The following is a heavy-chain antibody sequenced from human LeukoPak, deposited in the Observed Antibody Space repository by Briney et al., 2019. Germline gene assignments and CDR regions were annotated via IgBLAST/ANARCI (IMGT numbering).Heavy chain of an antibody. J-gene: IGHJ4*02. CDR2: FDPEDGET. Sequence: ASVKVSCKVSGYTLTELSMHWVRQAPGKGLEWMGGFDPEDGETIYAQKFQGRVTMTEDTSTDTAYMELSSLRSEDTAVYYCATIHAYCTNGECYRVGDYFDYWGQGTLVTVSS. D-gene: IGHD2-8*01. CDR1: GYTLTELS. CDR3: ATIHAYCTNGECYRVGDYFDY. V-gene: IGHV1-24*01.